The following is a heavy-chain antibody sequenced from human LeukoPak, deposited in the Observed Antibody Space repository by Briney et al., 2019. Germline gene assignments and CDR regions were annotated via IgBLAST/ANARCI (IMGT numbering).Heavy chain of an antibody. D-gene: IGHD5-18*01. V-gene: IGHV4-39*01. CDR3: VTLGGAAMDGFGHADDY. CDR2: IYYSGST. CDR1: GGSISSSSYY. Sequence: SETRSLTCTVSGGSISSSSYYWGWIRQPPGKGLEWIGSIYYSGSTYYNPSLKSRVTISVDTSKNQFSLKLSSVTAADTAVYYCVTLGGAAMDGFGHADDYWGQGTLVTVSS. J-gene: IGHJ4*02.